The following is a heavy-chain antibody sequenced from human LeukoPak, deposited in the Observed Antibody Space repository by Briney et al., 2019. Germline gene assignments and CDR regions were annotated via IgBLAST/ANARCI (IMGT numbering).Heavy chain of an antibody. CDR1: GFTLSSYS. J-gene: IGHJ4*02. CDR3: ARGSGSYRPLDY. CDR2: ISSSSSYI. Sequence: GGSLRPSCAASGFTLSSYSINWLRQAPGKGLEWVSSISSSSSYIYDADSVKGRFTISRDNAKNSLYLQMNSLRAEDTAVYYCARGSGSYRPLDYWGQGTLVTVSS. V-gene: IGHV3-21*01. D-gene: IGHD1-26*01.